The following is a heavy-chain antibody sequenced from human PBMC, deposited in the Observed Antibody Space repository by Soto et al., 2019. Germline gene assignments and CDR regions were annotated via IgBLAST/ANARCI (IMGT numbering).Heavy chain of an antibody. CDR3: TRIPPNGYCSSSSCSAFDI. J-gene: IGHJ3*02. V-gene: IGHV3-49*03. CDR2: ITSKRYGGTT. Sequence: ESGGGLVQPGRSLRLSCSASGFTFGDYALSWFRQAPGKGLEWVGFITSKRYGGTTESAASVKGRFSISRDDSKSIAYLQMNSLKTEDTAVYYCTRIPPNGYCSSSSCSAFDIWGQGTMVTVSS. D-gene: IGHD2-2*01. CDR1: GFTFGDYA.